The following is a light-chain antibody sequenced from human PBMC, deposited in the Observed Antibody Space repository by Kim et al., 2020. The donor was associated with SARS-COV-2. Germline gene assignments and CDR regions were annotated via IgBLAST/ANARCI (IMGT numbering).Light chain of an antibody. V-gene: IGLV10-54*01. CDR1: NKNVGNQG. Sequence: ATLTCTGNNKNVGNQGAAWLQQHQGHPPKLLSYRDNNRPSGISERLSASRSGNTASLTITGLQPEDEADYYCSAWDSSLSAWVFGGGTKLTVL. CDR2: RDN. CDR3: SAWDSSLSAWV. J-gene: IGLJ3*02.